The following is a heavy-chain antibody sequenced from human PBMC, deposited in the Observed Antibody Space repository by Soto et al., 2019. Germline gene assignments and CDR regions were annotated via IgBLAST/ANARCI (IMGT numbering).Heavy chain of an antibody. V-gene: IGHV3-74*01. CDR1: GFTFSSYW. CDR3: ARVGGKLRYFDWLLNY. Sequence: GGSLRLSCAASGFTFSSYWMHWVRQAPGKGLVWVSRINSDGSSTSYADSVKGRFTISRDNAKNTLYLQMNSLRAEDTAVYYCARVGGKLRYFDWLLNYWGQGTLVTV. D-gene: IGHD3-9*01. J-gene: IGHJ4*02. CDR2: INSDGSST.